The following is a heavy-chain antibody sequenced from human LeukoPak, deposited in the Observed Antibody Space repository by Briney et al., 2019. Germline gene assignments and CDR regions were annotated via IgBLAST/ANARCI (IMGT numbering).Heavy chain of an antibody. V-gene: IGHV4-34*01. Sequence: SETLSLTCAVYGGSFSGYYWSWIRQPPGKGLEWIGEINHSGSTNYNPSLKSRVTISVDTSKNQFSLKLSSVTAADTAVYYCARHFEGFGETTIYYYYMDVWGKGTTVTISS. CDR3: ARHFEGFGETTIYYYYMDV. J-gene: IGHJ6*03. D-gene: IGHD3-10*01. CDR1: GGSFSGYY. CDR2: INHSGST.